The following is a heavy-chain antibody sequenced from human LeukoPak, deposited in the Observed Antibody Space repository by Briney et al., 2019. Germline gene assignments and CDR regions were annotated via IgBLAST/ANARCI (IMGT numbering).Heavy chain of an antibody. CDR1: GFTFSSYA. V-gene: IGHV3-23*01. Sequence: PGGSLRLSCAASGFTFSSYAMSWVRQAPWKRLEWVSAISGSGGSTYYADSVKGRFTISRDNSKNSLYLQMNSLRAEDTAVYYCARDGRKHYYDSSGSDAFDIWGQGTMVTVSS. CDR2: ISGSGGST. CDR3: ARDGRKHYYDSSGSDAFDI. D-gene: IGHD3-22*01. J-gene: IGHJ3*02.